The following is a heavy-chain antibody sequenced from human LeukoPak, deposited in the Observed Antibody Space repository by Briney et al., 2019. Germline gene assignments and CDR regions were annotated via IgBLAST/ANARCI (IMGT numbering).Heavy chain of an antibody. CDR1: GYTFTGYY. V-gene: IGHV1-2*02. D-gene: IGHD2-15*01. J-gene: IGHJ4*02. CDR2: INPNSGGT. CDR3: ARARYCSGGSCLLFDY. Sequence: ASVKVSCKASGYTFTGYYMHWVRQAPGQGLEWMGWINPNSGGTNYAQKFQGRVTMTRDTSISTAYMELSGLRSDDMAVYYCARARYCSGGSCLLFDYWGQGTLVTVSS.